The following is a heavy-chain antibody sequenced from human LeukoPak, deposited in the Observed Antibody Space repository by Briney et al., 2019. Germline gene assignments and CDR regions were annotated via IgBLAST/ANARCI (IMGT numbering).Heavy chain of an antibody. V-gene: IGHV4-61*02. CDR1: GGSISSGSYY. D-gene: IGHD3-10*01. CDR2: IYTSGST. J-gene: IGHJ4*02. Sequence: SETLSLTCTVSGGSISSGSYYWSWIRQPAGKGLEWIGRIYTSGSTNYNPSLKSRVTISVDTSKNQFSLKLSSVTAADTAVYYCARERVVLLWFGEGLDYWGQGTLVTVSS. CDR3: ARERVVLLWFGEGLDY.